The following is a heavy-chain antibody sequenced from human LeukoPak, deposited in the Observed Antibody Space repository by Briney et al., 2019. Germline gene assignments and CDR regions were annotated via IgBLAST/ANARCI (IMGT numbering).Heavy chain of an antibody. Sequence: GGSLRLSCAASGFTFSSYWMHWVRQAPGKGLVWVSRINSDGGSTSYADSVKGRFTISRDNAKNTLYLQMNSLRAEDTAVYYCARYSNYYYYYYMDVWGKGTTVTVSS. CDR1: GFTFSSYW. V-gene: IGHV3-74*01. J-gene: IGHJ6*03. CDR2: INSDGGST. D-gene: IGHD4-11*01. CDR3: ARYSNYYYYYYMDV.